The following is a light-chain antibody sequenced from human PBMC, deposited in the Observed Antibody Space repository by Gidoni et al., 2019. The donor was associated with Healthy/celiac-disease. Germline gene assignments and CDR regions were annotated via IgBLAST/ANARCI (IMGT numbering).Light chain of an antibody. CDR1: QSVSSSY. CDR2: GAS. V-gene: IGKV3-20*01. CDR3: QQYGSSPRIT. J-gene: IGKJ4*01. Sequence: EIVLTQSPGTLSLSPGERATLSCRASQSVSSSYLAWYQQKPGQAPRLLIYGASSRATGIPDRFSGSASGTDFTLTISRLEPDDFAVYYCQQYGSSPRITFGGGTKVEIK.